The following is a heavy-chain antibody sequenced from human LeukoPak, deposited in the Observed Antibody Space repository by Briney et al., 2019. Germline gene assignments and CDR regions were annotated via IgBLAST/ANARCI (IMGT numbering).Heavy chain of an antibody. CDR3: ARAEYYYDSSGSRYYYYYYMDV. D-gene: IGHD3-22*01. CDR2: ISGSGDNT. Sequence: PGGSLRLSCEASGFTFRSYAMSWVRQAPGKGLEGVSSISGSGDNTYYADSVKGRFFISRDNSKITLYLQMNSLSAEDTAVYYCARAEYYYDSSGSRYYYYYYMDVWGKGTTVTVSS. J-gene: IGHJ6*03. CDR1: GFTFRSYA. V-gene: IGHV3-23*01.